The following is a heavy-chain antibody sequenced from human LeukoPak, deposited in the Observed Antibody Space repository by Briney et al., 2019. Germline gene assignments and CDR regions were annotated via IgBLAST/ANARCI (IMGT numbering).Heavy chain of an antibody. Sequence: GGSLRLSCAASGFTFSSYEMNWVRQAPGKGLEWVSYISSSGSTIHYLDSVKGRFTISRDNAKNSLYLQMNSLRAEDTAVYYCAELGITMIGGVWGKGTTVTISS. D-gene: IGHD3-10*02. V-gene: IGHV3-48*03. CDR3: AELGITMIGGV. CDR1: GFTFSSYE. CDR2: ISSSGSTI. J-gene: IGHJ6*04.